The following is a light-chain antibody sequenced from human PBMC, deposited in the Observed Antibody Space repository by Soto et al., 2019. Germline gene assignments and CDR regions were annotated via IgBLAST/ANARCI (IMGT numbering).Light chain of an antibody. CDR3: QQYNGYRLA. Sequence: DIQMTQSPSSLSASVGDRVTFTCRASQSISNWLAWYQQKPGKAPKLLIYKASTLESGVPSRFSGSGSGTEFALTISSLQADDFAIYYCQQYNGYRLAFGGGTKVDIK. J-gene: IGKJ4*01. CDR2: KAS. CDR1: QSISNW. V-gene: IGKV1-5*03.